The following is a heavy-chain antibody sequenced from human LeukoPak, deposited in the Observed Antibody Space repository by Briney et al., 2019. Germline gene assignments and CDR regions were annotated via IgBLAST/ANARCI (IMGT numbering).Heavy chain of an antibody. V-gene: IGHV1-24*01. CDR3: ATSVAVAGTAYYYYYYMDV. Sequence: ASVKVSCKVSGYTLTELSMHWVRQAPGKGLEWMGGFDPEDGETIYAQKFQGRVTMTEDTSTDTAYMELSSPRSEDTAVYYCATSVAVAGTAYYYYYYMDVWGKGTTVTVSS. CDR1: GYTLTELS. D-gene: IGHD6-19*01. J-gene: IGHJ6*03. CDR2: FDPEDGET.